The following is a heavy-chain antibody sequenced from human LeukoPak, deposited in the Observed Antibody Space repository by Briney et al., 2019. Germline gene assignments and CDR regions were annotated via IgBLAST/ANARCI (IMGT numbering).Heavy chain of an antibody. CDR2: INHSGST. CDR3: ASRGYCSGGGCPGYYYMDV. Sequence: SETLSLTCAVYGGSFSGYYWSWIRQLPGKGLEWIGEINHSGSTNYNPSLKSRVTISVDTSKNQFSLKLSSVTAADTAVYYCASRGYCSGGGCPGYYYMDVWGKGTTVTISS. CDR1: GGSFSGYY. J-gene: IGHJ6*03. V-gene: IGHV4-34*01. D-gene: IGHD2-15*01.